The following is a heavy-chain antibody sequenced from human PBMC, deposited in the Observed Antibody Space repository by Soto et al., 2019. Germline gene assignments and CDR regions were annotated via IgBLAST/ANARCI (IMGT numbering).Heavy chain of an antibody. Sequence: QTLSLTCAISGDSVSSNSAAWNWSRQSPSRGLEWLGRTYYRSKWYNDHAVSVKSRITINPDTSKNQFSLQLNSVTPEDTAVYDCASVPYSSSSDYYHGMDVWGPGTTVTVSS. CDR2: TYYRSKWYN. V-gene: IGHV6-1*01. CDR3: ASVPYSSSSDYYHGMDV. D-gene: IGHD6-6*01. J-gene: IGHJ6*02. CDR1: GDSVSSNSAA.